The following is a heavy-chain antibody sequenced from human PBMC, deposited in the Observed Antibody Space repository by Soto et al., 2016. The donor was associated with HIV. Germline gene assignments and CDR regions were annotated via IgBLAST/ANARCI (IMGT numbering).Heavy chain of an antibody. CDR3: ARDPPGGFGTFGGYTDV. V-gene: IGHV1-2*06. CDR1: GYTFTAYY. CDR2: INVNSDDT. D-gene: IGHD3-16*01. Sequence: QVQLVQSGAEVKKPGASVKVSCKSSGYTFTAYYIHWVRQAPGQGLEWMGRINVNSDDTNYAQKFKGRVTLTRDTSISTAYMEVASLRSDDTAVYYCARDPPGGFGTFGGYTDVWGEGTTVIVSS. J-gene: IGHJ6*03.